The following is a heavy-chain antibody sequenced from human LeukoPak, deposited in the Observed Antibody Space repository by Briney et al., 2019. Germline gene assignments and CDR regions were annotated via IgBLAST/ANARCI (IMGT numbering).Heavy chain of an antibody. CDR2: ISWNSSSI. D-gene: IGHD3-10*01. J-gene: IGHJ6*02. V-gene: IGHV3-9*01. CDR1: GFTFDDYA. CDR3: ARGVGGPYYYYGMDV. Sequence: GGSLRLSCAASGFTFDDYAMHSVRQAPGKGLEWVSGISWNSSSIGDADSVKGRFTISRDNAKNSLYLQMNSLRAEDTALYYCARGVGGPYYYYGMDVWGQGTTVTVSS.